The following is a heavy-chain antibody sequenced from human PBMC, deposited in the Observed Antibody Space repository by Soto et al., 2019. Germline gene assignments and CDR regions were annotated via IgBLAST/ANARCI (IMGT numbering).Heavy chain of an antibody. J-gene: IGHJ5*02. CDR2: ISSGGFTT. Sequence: GGSLRLSCATSGFIFNDYFLIWIRQAPGKGLEWVSYISSGGFTTNYADSVKGRFTISRDTAENSLYLQMDNLRAEDTAVYFCARAYGPFTWGQGTLVTVSS. CDR1: GFIFNDYF. D-gene: IGHD3-10*01. CDR3: ARAYGPFT. V-gene: IGHV3-11*04.